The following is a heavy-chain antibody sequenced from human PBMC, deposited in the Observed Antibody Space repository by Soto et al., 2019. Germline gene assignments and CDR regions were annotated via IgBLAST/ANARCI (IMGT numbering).Heavy chain of an antibody. V-gene: IGHV4-31*03. D-gene: IGHD6-13*01. CDR2: IYYSGST. Sequence: SETLSLTCSVSGGSIRSGGYYWSWIRQHPGKGLEWIGYIYYSGSTYYNPSLKSRVTISVDTSKNQFSLKLSSVTVADTAVYYCARDPSGIAAEGWFDPWGQGTLVTVSS. CDR1: GGSIRSGGYY. J-gene: IGHJ5*02. CDR3: ARDPSGIAAEGWFDP.